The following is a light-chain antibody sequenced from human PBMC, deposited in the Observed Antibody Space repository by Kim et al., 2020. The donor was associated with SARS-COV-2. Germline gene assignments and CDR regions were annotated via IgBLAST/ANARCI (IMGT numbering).Light chain of an antibody. V-gene: IGLV1-47*02. CDR1: SSNIGTNY. Sequence: QSVLTQXPSASGTPGQTVTISCSGSSSNIGTNYAYWYQQLPGTAPKLLMYSNNQRPSGVPDRFSGSKSGTFASLAISGLRSEDETDYYCAAWDDSLSAWVFGGGTKLTVL. J-gene: IGLJ3*02. CDR3: AAWDDSLSAWV. CDR2: SNN.